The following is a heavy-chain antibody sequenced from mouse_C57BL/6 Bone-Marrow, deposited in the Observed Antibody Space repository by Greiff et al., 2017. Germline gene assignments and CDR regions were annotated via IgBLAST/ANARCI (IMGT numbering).Heavy chain of an antibody. CDR1: GYTFTSYW. Sequence: QVQLQQPGAELVKPGASVKLSCKASGYTFTSYWMHWVKQRPGQSLEWIGMIHPNSGSTNYNEKFKGKATLTVDKSSSTAYMQLSSLTYEDSAVXYCARGGTVWGKGTTLTVSS. CDR2: IHPNSGST. J-gene: IGHJ2*01. V-gene: IGHV1-64*01. D-gene: IGHD3-3*01. CDR3: ARGGTV.